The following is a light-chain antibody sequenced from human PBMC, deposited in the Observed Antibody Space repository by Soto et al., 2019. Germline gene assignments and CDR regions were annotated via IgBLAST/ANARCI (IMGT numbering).Light chain of an antibody. Sequence: DIQMTQSPSSLSASVGDRVTITCRASQGIGNYLAWYQQKPVRVPKLLIYAASTLQSGVPSRFSGSGSGTDFTLTILSLQPEDVATYYCQEYNSAPWTFGPGTKVESK. CDR1: QGIGNY. CDR2: AAS. J-gene: IGKJ1*01. CDR3: QEYNSAPWT. V-gene: IGKV1-27*01.